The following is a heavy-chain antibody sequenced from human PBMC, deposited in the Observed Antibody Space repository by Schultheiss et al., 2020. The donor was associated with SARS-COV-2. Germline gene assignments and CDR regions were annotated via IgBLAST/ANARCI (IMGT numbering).Heavy chain of an antibody. D-gene: IGHD2-21*02. CDR2: MNPNSGNT. CDR3: ARRAGGGDCFDY. J-gene: IGHJ4*02. CDR1: GYTFTSYD. V-gene: IGHV1-8*01. Sequence: ASVKVSCKASGYTFTSYDINWVRQATGQGLEWMGWMNPNSGNTGYAQKFQGRVTMTRNTSISTAYMGLSSLRSEDMAVYYCARRAGGGDCFDYWGQGTLVTVAS.